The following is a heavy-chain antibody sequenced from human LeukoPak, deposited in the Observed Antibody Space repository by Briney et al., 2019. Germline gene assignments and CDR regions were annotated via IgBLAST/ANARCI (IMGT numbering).Heavy chain of an antibody. D-gene: IGHD3-10*01. J-gene: IGHJ4*02. CDR2: ISSDGSIT. Sequence: GGSLRLSCAASGFTFSTYWMHWVRQAPGKGLVWVSRISSDGSITSYADSVKGRFTISRDNAKNTLYLQMNSLRAEDTAVYYCARHLNYYFDYWGQGTLVTVSS. V-gene: IGHV3-74*01. CDR1: GFTFSTYW. CDR3: ARHLNYYFDY.